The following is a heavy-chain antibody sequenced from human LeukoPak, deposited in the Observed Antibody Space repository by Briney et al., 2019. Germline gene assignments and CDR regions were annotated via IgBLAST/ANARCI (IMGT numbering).Heavy chain of an antibody. D-gene: IGHD3-10*01. J-gene: IGHJ4*02. CDR3: ARGYYGSGPDS. V-gene: IGHV3-53*01. CDR1: GFTVSSNY. Sequence: GGSLRLSCAASGFTVSSNYMNWVRQAPGKGLEWVSVIYTGGITYYAGSVKGRFTISRDNSKNTLYLQMNSLRAEDTAVYYCARGYYGSGPDSWGQGTLVTVPS. CDR2: IYTGGIT.